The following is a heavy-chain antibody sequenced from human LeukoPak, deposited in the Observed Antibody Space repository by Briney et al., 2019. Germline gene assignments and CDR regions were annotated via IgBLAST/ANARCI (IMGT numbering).Heavy chain of an antibody. CDR3: ARHFLPGRPGGRFDP. CDR2: IYYTGST. CDR1: GGSISSYY. V-gene: IGHV4-59*08. J-gene: IGHJ5*02. Sequence: SETLSLTCTVSGGSISSYYWSWVRQPPGKGLEWIGYIYYTGSTNYNPSLKSRLTISVDTSESQFSLRLSSVTASDTAVYYCARHFLPGRPGGRFDPWGQGILVTVSS. D-gene: IGHD6-6*01.